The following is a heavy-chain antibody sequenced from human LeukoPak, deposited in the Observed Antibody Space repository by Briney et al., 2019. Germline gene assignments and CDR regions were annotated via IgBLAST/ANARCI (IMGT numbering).Heavy chain of an antibody. CDR2: INPDTGGT. Sequence: ASVKVSCKASGYTFTSYGISWVRQAPGQGLEWMGWINPDTGGTNYAQKFQGRVTMTRDTSISTAYMELSRLRSDDTAVYYCARDTRGYSGYDLDYWGQGTLVTVSS. V-gene: IGHV1-2*02. D-gene: IGHD5-12*01. CDR1: GYTFTSYG. J-gene: IGHJ4*02. CDR3: ARDTRGYSGYDLDY.